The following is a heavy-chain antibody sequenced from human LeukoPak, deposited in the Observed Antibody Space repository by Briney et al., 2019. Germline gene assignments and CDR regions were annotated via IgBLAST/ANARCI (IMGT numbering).Heavy chain of an antibody. D-gene: IGHD4-17*01. CDR1: GFTFNSFG. V-gene: IGHV3-30*03. CDR2: ISYDGSNK. J-gene: IGHJ4*02. CDR3: ATDHGFHYGAYFDY. Sequence: QPGRSLRLSCAASGFTFNSFGMHWIRQAPGKGLEWVAVISYDGSNKYSAGSVKGRFTISRDNSKNTLYLQMNSLRPEDTAVYYCATDHGFHYGAYFDYWGQGTLVTVSS.